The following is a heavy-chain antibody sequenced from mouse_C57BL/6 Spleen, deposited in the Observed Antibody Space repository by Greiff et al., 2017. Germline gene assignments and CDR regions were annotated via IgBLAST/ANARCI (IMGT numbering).Heavy chain of an antibody. Sequence: EVQGVESGGDLVKPGGSLKLSCAASGFTFSSYGMSWVRQTPDKRLEWVATISSGGSYTYYPDSVKGRFTISRDNAKNTLYLQMSSLKSEDTAMYYCARQDYGSRGYFDYWGQGTTLTVSS. J-gene: IGHJ2*01. D-gene: IGHD1-1*01. CDR1: GFTFSSYG. CDR3: ARQDYGSRGYFDY. CDR2: ISSGGSYT. V-gene: IGHV5-6*01.